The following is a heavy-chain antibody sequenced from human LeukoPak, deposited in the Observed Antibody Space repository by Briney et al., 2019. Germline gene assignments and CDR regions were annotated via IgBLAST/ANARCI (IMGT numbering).Heavy chain of an antibody. J-gene: IGHJ6*02. D-gene: IGHD2-15*01. Sequence: PSQTLSLTCTVSGGSISSGDYYWSGIRQPPGKGLEWIGYIYYSGSTYYNPSLKSRVTISVDTSKNQFSLKLSSVTAADTAVYYCARTELLPNYYYYYGMDVWGQGTTVTVSS. V-gene: IGHV4-30-4*01. CDR1: GGSISSGDYY. CDR2: IYYSGST. CDR3: ARTELLPNYYYYYGMDV.